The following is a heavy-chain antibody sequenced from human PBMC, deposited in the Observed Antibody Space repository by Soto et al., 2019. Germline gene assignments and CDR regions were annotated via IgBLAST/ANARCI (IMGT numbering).Heavy chain of an antibody. Sequence: QFVQSGAEVKKPGASVTVSCKASGSTFSNYYINWVRQAPGQGLEWMGVINPNSGSTSYAQKFHDRVTTPRDTSAGTVYMELSSLKSEDTAEFYCARDFSPTRLLVYCPGTNCYAVGDFDSWGQGTLVTVSS. J-gene: IGHJ4*02. D-gene: IGHD2-2*01. CDR2: INPNSGST. CDR3: ARDFSPTRLLVYCPGTNCYAVGDFDS. V-gene: IGHV1-46*03. CDR1: GSTFSNYY.